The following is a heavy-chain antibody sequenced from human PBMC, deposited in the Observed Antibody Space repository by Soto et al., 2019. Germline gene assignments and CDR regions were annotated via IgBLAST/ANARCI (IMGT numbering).Heavy chain of an antibody. D-gene: IGHD2-2*01. CDR2: VYHDGST. Sequence: TLSLTCSVSSGSVSSGSYFWSWIRQPPGKGLEWIGFVYHDGSTNYNPSLKGRVTILIDTSKSQFSLKLRSATAADTAVYYCARDGVPTAVPPMDVWGQGIAVTVSS. CDR3: ARDGVPTAVPPMDV. V-gene: IGHV4-61*01. CDR1: SGSVSSGSYF. J-gene: IGHJ6*02.